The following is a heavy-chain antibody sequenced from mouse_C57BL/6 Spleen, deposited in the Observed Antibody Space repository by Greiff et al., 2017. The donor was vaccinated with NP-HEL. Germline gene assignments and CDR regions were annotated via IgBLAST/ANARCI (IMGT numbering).Heavy chain of an antibody. CDR1: GYAFTNYL. J-gene: IGHJ2*01. Sequence: VMLVESGAELVRPGTSVKVSCKASGYAFTNYLIEWVKQRPGQGLEWIGVINPGSGGTNYNEKFKGKATLTADKSSSTAYMQLSSLTSEDSAVYFCARRGLGLDYWGQGTTLTVSS. V-gene: IGHV1-54*01. CDR2: INPGSGGT. CDR3: ARRGLGLDY. D-gene: IGHD4-1*01.